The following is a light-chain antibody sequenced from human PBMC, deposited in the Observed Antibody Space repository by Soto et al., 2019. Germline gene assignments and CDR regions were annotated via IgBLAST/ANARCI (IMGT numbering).Light chain of an antibody. J-gene: IGKJ4*01. CDR3: QQYNSYSLT. CDR2: RAS. CDR1: QSISSW. V-gene: IGKV1-5*03. Sequence: DIQMTQSPSTLSASVGDRVTITCRASQSISSWLAWYQQKPGKAPKLLFYRASSLQSGVPSRFSGSGSGTEFTLTISSLQPDGFATYYCQQYNSYSLTFGGGTKVEIK.